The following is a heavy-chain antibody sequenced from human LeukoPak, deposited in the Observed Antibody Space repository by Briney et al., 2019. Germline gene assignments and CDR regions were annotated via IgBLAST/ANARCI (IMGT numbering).Heavy chain of an antibody. CDR1: GFTFSSYA. V-gene: IGHV3-74*01. CDR3: ALGIRGSSLDY. D-gene: IGHD6-13*01. CDR2: LHSDGGST. J-gene: IGHJ4*02. Sequence: GGSLRLSCAASGFTFSSYAMHWVRQAPGKGLVWVSRLHSDGGSTGYADSVKGRFTISRDNAKNTLYLQMNSLRVEDTAVYFCALGIRGSSLDYWGQGTLVTVSS.